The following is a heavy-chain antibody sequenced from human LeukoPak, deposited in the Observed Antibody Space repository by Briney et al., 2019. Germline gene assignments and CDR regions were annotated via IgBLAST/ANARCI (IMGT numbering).Heavy chain of an antibody. J-gene: IGHJ4*02. CDR2: ISSSSSTI. CDR3: ARVLFDTYDSSGYYYNY. CDR1: GFTFSSYS. V-gene: IGHV3-48*01. D-gene: IGHD3-22*01. Sequence: GGSLRLSCAASGFTFSSYSMNWVRQAPGKGLEWVSYISSSSSTIYYADSVKGRFTIPRDNAKSSLYLQMNSLRAEDTAVYYCARVLFDTYDSSGYYYNYWGQGTLVTVSS.